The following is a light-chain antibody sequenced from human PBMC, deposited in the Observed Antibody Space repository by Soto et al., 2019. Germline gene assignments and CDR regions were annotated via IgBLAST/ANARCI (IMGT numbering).Light chain of an antibody. CDR2: GAS. CDR3: LLDYAYFWA. CDR1: QDVGKW. J-gene: IGKJ1*01. Sequence: DIQMTQSAASVSASVGDRVTITCRASQDVGKWLAWYQQKPGKAPTLLIHGASSLQSGVPPRYSGSGYGTDFTLTIRSLQPEDFATYYCLLDYAYFWAFGQGTKVDI. V-gene: IGKV1-12*01.